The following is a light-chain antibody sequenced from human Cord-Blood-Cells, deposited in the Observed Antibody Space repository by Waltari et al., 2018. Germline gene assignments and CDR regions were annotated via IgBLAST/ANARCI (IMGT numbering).Light chain of an antibody. V-gene: IGKV3-20*01. J-gene: IGKJ2*01. CDR3: QQYGSSPPYT. Sequence: EIVLTQSPGTLYLSPGEGATLSCRASQSVSSSYLAWYQQKPGQAPRLLIYGASSRATGIPDRFSGSGSGTDFTLTISRLEPEDFAVYYCQQYGSSPPYTFGQGTKLEIK. CDR2: GAS. CDR1: QSVSSSY.